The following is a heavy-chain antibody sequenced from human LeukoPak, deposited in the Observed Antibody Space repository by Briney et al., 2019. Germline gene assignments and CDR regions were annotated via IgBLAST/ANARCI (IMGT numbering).Heavy chain of an antibody. CDR2: ISGSGGST. V-gene: IGHV3-23*01. D-gene: IGHD3-9*01. CDR1: GFTFSSYA. CDR3: AKDPDILTGYSGFDY. Sequence: GGSLRLSCAASGFTFSSYAMSWVRQAPGKGLEWVSAISGSGGSTYYADSVKGRFTSSRDNSKNTLYLQMNSLRAEDTAVYYCAKDPDILTGYSGFDYWGQGTLVTVSS. J-gene: IGHJ4*02.